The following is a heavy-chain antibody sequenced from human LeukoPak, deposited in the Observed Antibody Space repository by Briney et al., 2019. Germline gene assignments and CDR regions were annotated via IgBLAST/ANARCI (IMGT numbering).Heavy chain of an antibody. CDR2: IDWDDDK. CDR1: GFSLSTSGMC. J-gene: IGHJ4*02. CDR3: AREIVVDSSFDY. D-gene: IGHD3-22*01. V-gene: IGHV2-70*11. Sequence: SGPTLVKPTQTLTLTCTFSGFSLSTSGMCVNWIRQPPGKALEWLARIDWDDDKYYSSSLKTRLTISKDTSKNQVVLTMTNMDPVDTATYYCAREIVVDSSFDYWGQGTLVIVSS.